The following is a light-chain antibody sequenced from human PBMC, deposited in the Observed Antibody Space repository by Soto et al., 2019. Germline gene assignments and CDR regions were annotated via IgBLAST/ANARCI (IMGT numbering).Light chain of an antibody. J-gene: IGLJ2*01. CDR3: QSYDRSLSVV. CDR1: SSNIGAGYD. V-gene: IGLV1-40*01. CDR2: GNS. Sequence: QSVLTQPPSVSVAPGQRVTISCTGSSSNIGAGYDVHWYQQLPGTAPKILIYGNSNRPSGVPDRFSGSKSGTSASLAITGLQAEDEADYYCQSYDRSLSVVFGGGTKLTVL.